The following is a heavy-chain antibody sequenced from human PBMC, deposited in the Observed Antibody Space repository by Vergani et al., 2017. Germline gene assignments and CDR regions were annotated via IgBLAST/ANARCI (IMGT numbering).Heavy chain of an antibody. CDR3: ARGALWWLRQIDS. CDR2: IYDSGDT. V-gene: IGHV4-59*01. D-gene: IGHD2-21*01. J-gene: IGHJ4*02. Sequence: VLLQEPGPGLVRPSETLSLKCSVSGASIDSFYWSWIRQSPGKGLEWIGYIYDSGDTKYNPSLKSRVTMSLDTSKNQFSLNLYSVTAADTAVYYCARGALWWLRQIDSWGQGTLVTVSS. CDR1: GASIDSFY.